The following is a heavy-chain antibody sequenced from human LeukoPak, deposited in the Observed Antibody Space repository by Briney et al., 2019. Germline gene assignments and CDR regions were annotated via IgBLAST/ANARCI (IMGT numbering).Heavy chain of an antibody. D-gene: IGHD2-2*01. J-gene: IGHJ6*03. Sequence: GGSVKVSCKASGYTFTGYGISGVRQAPGQGLEGVGVICASSGNKNYAHRLQGGVTITPDTPTSTAYKELRSLRSDDTTVYYGATDGEYCSSTSCPIRGSYYMDVWGKGTTVTVSS. CDR1: GYTFTGYG. V-gene: IGHV1-18*01. CDR3: ATDGEYCSSTSCPIRGSYYMDV. CDR2: ICASSGNK.